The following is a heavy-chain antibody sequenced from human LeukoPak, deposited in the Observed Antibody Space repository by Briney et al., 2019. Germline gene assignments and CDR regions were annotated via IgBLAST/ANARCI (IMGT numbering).Heavy chain of an antibody. CDR2: INHSGST. V-gene: IGHV4-34*01. D-gene: IGHD6-13*01. CDR1: GGSFSGYY. J-gene: IGHJ5*02. CDR3: ARGRSSWYRNNNWFDP. Sequence: SETLSLTCAVYGGSFSGYYWSWIRQPPGKGLEWIGEINHSGSTNYNPSLKSRVTISVDTSKNQFSLKLSSVTAADTAVYYCARGRSSWYRNNNWFDPWGQGTLDTVSS.